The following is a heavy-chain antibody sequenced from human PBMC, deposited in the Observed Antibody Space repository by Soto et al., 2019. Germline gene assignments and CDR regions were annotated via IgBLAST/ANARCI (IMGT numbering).Heavy chain of an antibody. Sequence: SETLSLTCTVSGGSVSSGSYYWSWIRQPPGKGLEWIGYIYYSGSTNYNPSLKSRVTISVDTSKNQFSLKLSSVTAADTAVYYCARGRLTRWELRYYFDYWGQGTLVTVSS. CDR1: GGSVSSGSYY. CDR2: IYYSGST. V-gene: IGHV4-61*01. D-gene: IGHD1-26*01. CDR3: ARGRLTRWELRYYFDY. J-gene: IGHJ4*02.